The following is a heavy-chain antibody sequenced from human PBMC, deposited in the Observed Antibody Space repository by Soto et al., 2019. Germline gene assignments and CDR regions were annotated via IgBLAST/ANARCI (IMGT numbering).Heavy chain of an antibody. CDR2: IDPSDSYT. J-gene: IGHJ6*02. D-gene: IGHD3-3*01. Sequence: GSLKISCKGSGYSFTSYWISWVRQMPGKGLEWMGRIDPSDSYTNYSPSFQGHVTISADKSISTAYLQWSSLKASDTAMYYCARSGYDFWSGYYTYYYYGMDVWGQGTTVTVS. CDR3: ARSGYDFWSGYYTYYYYGMDV. V-gene: IGHV5-10-1*01. CDR1: GYSFTSYW.